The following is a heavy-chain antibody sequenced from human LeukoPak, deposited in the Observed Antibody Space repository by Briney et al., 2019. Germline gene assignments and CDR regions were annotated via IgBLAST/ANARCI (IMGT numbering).Heavy chain of an antibody. V-gene: IGHV4-39*07. CDR3: ATPATTWFGELLQRTSYYFDY. CDR2: INHSGST. D-gene: IGHD3-10*01. Sequence: SETLSLTCTVSGGSVSNNNFYWGWIRQSPGKGLEWIGEINHSGSTNYNPSLKSRVTISVDTSKNKFSLKLSSVTAADTAVYYCATPATTWFGELLQRTSYYFDYWGQGTLVTVSS. CDR1: GGSVSNNNFY. J-gene: IGHJ4*02.